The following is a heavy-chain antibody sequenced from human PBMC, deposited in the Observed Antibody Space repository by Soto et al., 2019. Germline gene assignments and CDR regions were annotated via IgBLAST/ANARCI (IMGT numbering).Heavy chain of an antibody. CDR2: ISGSGGST. Sequence: GGFLRLSCAASGFTFSSYAMSWVRQAPGKGLEWVSAISGSGGSTYYADSVKGRFTISRDNSKNTLYLQMNSLRAEDTAVYYCARDTNYDYVWERVDYWGQGTLVTVSS. D-gene: IGHD3-16*01. V-gene: IGHV3-23*01. CDR1: GFTFSSYA. J-gene: IGHJ4*02. CDR3: ARDTNYDYVWERVDY.